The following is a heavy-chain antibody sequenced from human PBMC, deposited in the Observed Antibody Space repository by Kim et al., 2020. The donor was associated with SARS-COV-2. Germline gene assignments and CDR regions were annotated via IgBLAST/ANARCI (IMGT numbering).Heavy chain of an antibody. Sequence: ASVKVSCKASGYTFTGYYMHWVRQAPGQGLEWMGWINPNSGGTNYAQKFQGRVTMTRDTSISTAYMELSRLRSDDTAVYYCARPESNYDFWSGYYEYNWFDPWGQGTLVTVSS. D-gene: IGHD3-3*01. CDR1: GYTFTGYY. CDR3: ARPESNYDFWSGYYEYNWFDP. V-gene: IGHV1-2*02. J-gene: IGHJ5*02. CDR2: INPNSGGT.